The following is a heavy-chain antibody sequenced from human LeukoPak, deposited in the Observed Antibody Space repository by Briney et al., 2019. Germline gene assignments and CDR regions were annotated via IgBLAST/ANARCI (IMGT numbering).Heavy chain of an antibody. J-gene: IGHJ4*02. D-gene: IGHD3-22*01. V-gene: IGHV3-30*18. Sequence: PGGPLRLSCAASGFTLSSYSIHGLPHAPGKALEGVAVISYEGGNKYYGLSEKARFTISRENSKSAVYLKVNTVRAEDTAVYYCAKGTGAAGQYYDSDVYYPGFDHWGQGTLVTVSS. CDR2: ISYEGGNK. CDR1: GFTLSSYS. CDR3: AKGTGAAGQYYDSDVYYPGFDH.